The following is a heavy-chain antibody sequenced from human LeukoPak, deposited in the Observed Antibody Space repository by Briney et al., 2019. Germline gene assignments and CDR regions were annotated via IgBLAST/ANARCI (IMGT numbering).Heavy chain of an antibody. CDR3: ARDGLGFGEFRESVLQN. CDR1: GYTFTSYG. D-gene: IGHD3-10*01. J-gene: IGHJ4*02. V-gene: IGHV1-8*02. Sequence: GASVKVSCKASGYTFTSYGISWVRQAPGQGLEWMGLINPTGDSTGYAQKFQGRVTMTRDTSISTAYMELSRLRSDDTAVYYCARDGLGFGEFRESVLQNWGQGTLVTVSS. CDR2: INPTGDST.